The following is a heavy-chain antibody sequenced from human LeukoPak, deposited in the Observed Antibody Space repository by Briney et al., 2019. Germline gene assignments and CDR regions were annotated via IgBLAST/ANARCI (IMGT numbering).Heavy chain of an antibody. J-gene: IGHJ1*01. CDR2: IKQDGSEK. D-gene: IGHD1-26*01. Sequence: GGSLRLSCAASGFTFSSYWVSWVRQAPGKGLEWVANIKQDGSEKYYVDSVKGRFTISRDNAKNSLYLQMNSLRAEDTAVYYCAPQPSYSGSYPLYFQHWGQGTLVTVSS. V-gene: IGHV3-7*01. CDR1: GFTFSSYW. CDR3: APQPSYSGSYPLYFQH.